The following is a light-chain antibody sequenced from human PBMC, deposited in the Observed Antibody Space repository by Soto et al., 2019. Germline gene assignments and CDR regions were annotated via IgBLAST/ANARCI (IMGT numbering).Light chain of an antibody. CDR3: QQYCSSPPWT. J-gene: IGKJ1*01. CDR2: GES. V-gene: IGKV3-20*01. Sequence: EIVLTQSPGTLSLSPGERATLSCRASQSVSSSYLAWYQQKPGQAPRLLIYGESSRVTGIPDRFSGSGSGTDFPLTIIRLEPEDFAVYYCQQYCSSPPWTFGQGTKVEIK. CDR1: QSVSSSY.